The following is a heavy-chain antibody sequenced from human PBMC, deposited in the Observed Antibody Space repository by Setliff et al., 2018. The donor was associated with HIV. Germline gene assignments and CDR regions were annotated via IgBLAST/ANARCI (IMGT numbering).Heavy chain of an antibody. D-gene: IGHD3-3*01. Sequence: QPGGSLRLSCAASGFTFSTYAMGWVRQAPGKGLDWVSGISGSGGSPYYADSVKGRFTISRDNSKNTLYLQMNSLRAEDTAVYYCAKDPAVWSVYYHDYWGQGTLVTVSS. CDR1: GFTFSTYA. V-gene: IGHV3-23*01. J-gene: IGHJ4*02. CDR3: AKDPAVWSVYYHDY. CDR2: ISGSGGSP.